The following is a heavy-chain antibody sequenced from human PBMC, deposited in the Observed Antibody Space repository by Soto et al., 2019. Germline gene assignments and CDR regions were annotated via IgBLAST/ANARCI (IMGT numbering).Heavy chain of an antibody. J-gene: IGHJ4*02. CDR1: GGSFSGYY. CDR2: INHSGST. D-gene: IGHD3-3*01. V-gene: IGHV4-34*01. CDR3: ARALRGPTTIFGVVIISYYFDY. Sequence: SETLSLTCTVSGGSFSGYYWSWIRQPPGKGLEWIGEINHSGSTNYNPSLKSRVTISVDTSKNQFSLKLSSVTAADTAVYYCARALRGPTTIFGVVIISYYFDYWGQGTLVTVSS.